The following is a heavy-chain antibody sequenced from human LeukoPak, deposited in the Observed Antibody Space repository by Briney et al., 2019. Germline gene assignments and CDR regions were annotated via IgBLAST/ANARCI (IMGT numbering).Heavy chain of an antibody. CDR3: ARAKTGHNCGYYFHMDV. CDR1: GFSFSDFY. Sequence: PGGSLRLSCAASGFSFSDFYMTWIRQVPGKGLEWLSYISDTGITIYYADSVKGRFIISRDNAKNSLDLQMNSLRGEDTAVYYCARAKTGHNCGYYFHMDVWGKGTTVTVSS. V-gene: IGHV3-11*04. D-gene: IGHD5-24*01. J-gene: IGHJ6*03. CDR2: ISDTGITI.